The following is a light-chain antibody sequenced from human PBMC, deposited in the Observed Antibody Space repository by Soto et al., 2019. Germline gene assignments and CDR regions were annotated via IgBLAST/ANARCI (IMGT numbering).Light chain of an antibody. CDR2: EGT. CDR3: CSYAGRNTHVV. Sequence: QSALTQPASVSGSPGQSITISCTGTSNDVGSYNLVSWYQQHPGKAPKVMIYEGTKRPSGVSNRFSGSKSGNTASLTISGLQAEDEADYYCCSYAGRNTHVVFGRGTKVTVL. J-gene: IGLJ2*01. V-gene: IGLV2-23*01. CDR1: SNDVGSYNL.